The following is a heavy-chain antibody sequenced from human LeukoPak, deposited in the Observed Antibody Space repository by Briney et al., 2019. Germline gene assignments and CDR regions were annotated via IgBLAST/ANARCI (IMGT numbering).Heavy chain of an antibody. J-gene: IGHJ4*02. Sequence: GGSLRLSCAASGFTFSSYSMNWVRQAPGKGLEWVSSISSSSSYIYYADSVKGRFTISRDNAKNSLYLQMNSLRAEDTAVYYCARGTYDSRAEPLDNWGQGTLVTVSS. CDR1: GFTFSSYS. CDR2: ISSSSSYI. V-gene: IGHV3-21*01. CDR3: ARGTYDSRAEPLDN. D-gene: IGHD3-22*01.